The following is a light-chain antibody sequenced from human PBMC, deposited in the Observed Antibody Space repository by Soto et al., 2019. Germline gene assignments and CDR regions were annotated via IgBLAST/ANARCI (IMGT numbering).Light chain of an antibody. CDR2: DAS. J-gene: IGKJ4*01. CDR3: QQYAYSPLN. Sequence: EIVLTQSPGTLSLSPGERATLSCRASRSVGNNYLAWYQQRPGQAPNLLIYDASSRATGTPDRISGSGSGTDFTLTITRLEPEDSAMYYCQQYAYSPLNFGGGTKVEIK. V-gene: IGKV3-20*01. CDR1: RSVGNNY.